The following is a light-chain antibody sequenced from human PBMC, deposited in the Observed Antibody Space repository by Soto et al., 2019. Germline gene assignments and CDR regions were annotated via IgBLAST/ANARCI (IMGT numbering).Light chain of an antibody. V-gene: IGKV3-15*01. J-gene: IGKJ1*01. Sequence: EIVMTQSPATLSVSPGERATLSCRASQSVGSKLAWYQQIPGQAPRLLIYGASTRATGIPARFSGSGSGTEFTLTSSNLQSEDFAVYYCQQYNDWPTWTFGQGTKVEIK. CDR2: GAS. CDR3: QQYNDWPTWT. CDR1: QSVGSK.